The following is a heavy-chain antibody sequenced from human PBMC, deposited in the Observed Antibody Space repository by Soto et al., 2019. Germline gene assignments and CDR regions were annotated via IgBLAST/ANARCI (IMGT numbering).Heavy chain of an antibody. CDR2: IDHSGST. Sequence: QVQLQASGPGLVKPSGTLSLTCAVSSGSISSSNWWSWVRQPPGKGLEWIGEIDHSGSTNYNLSLKRRVTISVDKSKNQFSLMLSSVTAADTAVYYCARAVLLEYSSSSGGYFDDWGQGNLVTVSS. J-gene: IGHJ4*02. D-gene: IGHD6-6*01. CDR1: SGSISSSNW. CDR3: ARAVLLEYSSSSGGYFDD. V-gene: IGHV4-4*02.